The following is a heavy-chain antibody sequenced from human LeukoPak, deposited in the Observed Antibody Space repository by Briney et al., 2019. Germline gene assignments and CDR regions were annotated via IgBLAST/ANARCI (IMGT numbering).Heavy chain of an antibody. J-gene: IGHJ6*03. CDR1: GGSFSGYY. V-gene: IGHV4-34*01. Sequence: SETLSLTCAVYGGSFSGYYWSWIRQPPGKGLEWIGEINHSGSTNYNPSLKSRVTISVDTSKNQFSLKLSSVTAADTAVYYCASVYGQRGTRYYYYMDVWGKGTTVTVSS. CDR3: ASVYGQRGTRYYYYMDV. CDR2: INHSGST. D-gene: IGHD3-16*01.